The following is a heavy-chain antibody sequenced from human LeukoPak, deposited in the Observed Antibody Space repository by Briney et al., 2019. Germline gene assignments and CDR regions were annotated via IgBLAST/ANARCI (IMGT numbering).Heavy chain of an antibody. Sequence: PGGSLRLSCAASGFTFRSYAMGWVRQAPARGLEWVSVIGADGATAYYADSVKGRFTISRDNSKNTVYLQLNSLRAEDTAVYYCAKRTTGSSVWSSLDPWGQGTLVTVSS. CDR3: AKRTTGSSVWSSLDP. D-gene: IGHD6-19*01. CDR1: GFTFRSYA. J-gene: IGHJ5*02. V-gene: IGHV3-23*01. CDR2: IGADGATA.